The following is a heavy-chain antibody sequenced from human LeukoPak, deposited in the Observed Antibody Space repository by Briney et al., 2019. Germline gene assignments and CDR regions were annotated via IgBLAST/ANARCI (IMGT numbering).Heavy chain of an antibody. V-gene: IGHV4-59*12. Sequence: SETLSLICTVSGGSITNYYWSWIRQPPGKGLEWIGYLYYTGSTNYNPSLKSRVTISADMSKNQFSLKLRSMTAADTAVYYCARDRRDGYNSFYYFDYWGQGTLVTVSS. CDR1: GGSITNYY. CDR3: ARDRRDGYNSFYYFDY. D-gene: IGHD5-24*01. CDR2: LYYTGST. J-gene: IGHJ4*02.